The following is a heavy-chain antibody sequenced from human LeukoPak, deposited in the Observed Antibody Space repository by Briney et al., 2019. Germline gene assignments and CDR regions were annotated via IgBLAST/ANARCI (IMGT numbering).Heavy chain of an antibody. CDR2: ISSDGTNT. V-gene: IGHV3-74*01. J-gene: IGHJ4*02. D-gene: IGHD3-16*01. Sequence: PGGSLRLSCAASGFTFKSSWMHWVRQPPGRGPVWVSRISSDGTNTRYADSVRGRFTVSRDNAKNTLYLQMNSLRVEDSAVYYCARDWGVSGPTSHDYWGQGTLVTVSS. CDR1: GFTFKSSW. CDR3: ARDWGVSGPTSHDY.